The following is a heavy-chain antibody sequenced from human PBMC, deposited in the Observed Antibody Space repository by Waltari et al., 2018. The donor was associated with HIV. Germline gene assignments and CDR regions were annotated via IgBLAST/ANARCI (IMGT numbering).Heavy chain of an antibody. V-gene: IGHV3-30-3*01. CDR2: ISSDGDSK. D-gene: IGHD2-15*01. J-gene: IGHJ4*02. Sequence: QVQLVESGGGVVQPGRSLRLSCAASGFKFSSLSMHWVRQAPGKGLEWVKVISSDGDSKYYADSVKGRFTISRDNSKNTLSLQMNSLRADDTAVYYCARVATLGWHFDYWGQGILVTVSS. CDR3: ARVATLGWHFDY. CDR1: GFKFSSLS.